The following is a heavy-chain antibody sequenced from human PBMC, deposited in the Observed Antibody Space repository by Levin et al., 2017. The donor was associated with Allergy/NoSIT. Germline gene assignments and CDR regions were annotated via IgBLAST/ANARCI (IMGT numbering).Heavy chain of an antibody. CDR1: GFTFSSYG. V-gene: IGHV3-30*18. J-gene: IGHJ3*02. CDR2: ISYDGSNK. Sequence: GESLKISCAASGFTFSSYGMHWVRQAPGKGLEWVAVISYDGSNKYYADSVKGRFTISRDNSKNTLYLQMNSLRAEDTAVYYCAKETSTGTFDIWGQGTMVTVSS. D-gene: IGHD1-1*01. CDR3: AKETSTGTFDI.